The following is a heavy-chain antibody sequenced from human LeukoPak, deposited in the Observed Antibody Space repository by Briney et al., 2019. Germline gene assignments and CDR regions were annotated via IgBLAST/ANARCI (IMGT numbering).Heavy chain of an antibody. CDR2: IWYDGSNK. CDR1: GFTFSSYG. D-gene: IGHD6-13*01. J-gene: IGHJ4*02. Sequence: GRSLRLSCAASGFTFSSYGMHWVRQAPGKGLEWVAVIWYDGSNKYYADSVKGRFTISRDNSKNTLYLQMNSLRAEDTAVYYCARALGGTKQQLLDYWGQGTLVTVSS. CDR3: ARALGGTKQQLLDY. V-gene: IGHV3-33*01.